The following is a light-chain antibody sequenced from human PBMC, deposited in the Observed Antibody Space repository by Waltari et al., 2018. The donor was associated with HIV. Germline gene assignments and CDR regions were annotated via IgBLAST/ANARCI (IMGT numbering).Light chain of an antibody. V-gene: IGLV2-23*01. CDR2: EGS. CDR3: CSYAGSFVV. J-gene: IGLJ2*01. Sequence: QSALTQPASVSGSPGQSITISCTGTSSDVGIYNLVSWYQQYPGKAPKLMIYEGSKRSSGVSNRFSGSKSGNTASLTISGLQTEDEADYYCCSYAGSFVVFGGGTKLTVL. CDR1: SSDVGIYNL.